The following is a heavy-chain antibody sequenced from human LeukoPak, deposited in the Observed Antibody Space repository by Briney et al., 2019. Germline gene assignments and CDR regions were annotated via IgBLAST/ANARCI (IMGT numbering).Heavy chain of an antibody. J-gene: IGHJ6*03. CDR1: GGSLSGYY. D-gene: IGHD3-10*01. CDR3: ARTNPQLWYGGYYYYMDV. V-gene: IGHV4-34*01. CDR2: TSHSGNT. Sequence: PSETLSLTCAVYGGSLSGYYWSWIRQPPGKGLEWIGETSHSGNTDYDPSLKSRVTMSVDTSKSQFSLKLRSVTAADTAVYFCARTNPQLWYGGYYYYMDVWGKGTTVTVSS.